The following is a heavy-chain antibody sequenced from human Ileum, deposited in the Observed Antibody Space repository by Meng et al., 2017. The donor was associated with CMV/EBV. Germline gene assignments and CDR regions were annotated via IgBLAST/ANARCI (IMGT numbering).Heavy chain of an antibody. D-gene: IGHD3-3*01. CDR1: GVSVNDFYY. J-gene: IGHJ6*02. Sequence: SETLSLTCTVSGVSVNDFYYWSWVRQPPGKGLEWIAYISYNGNTNYNPSLRSRVTISADASKNQFSLRLVSVTTADTAVYYCARGWADIRFSGAMDVWGQGTTVTVSS. CDR3: ARGWADIRFSGAMDV. V-gene: IGHV4-61*01. CDR2: ISYNGNT.